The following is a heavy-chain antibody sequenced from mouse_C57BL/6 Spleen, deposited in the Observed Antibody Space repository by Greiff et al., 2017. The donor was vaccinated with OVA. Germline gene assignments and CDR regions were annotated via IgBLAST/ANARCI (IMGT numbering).Heavy chain of an antibody. CDR2: INPNYGTT. CDR3: ARYGIPSTTVVAPAMDY. CDR1: GYSFTDYN. Sequence: EVQLQQSGPELVKPGASVKISCKASGYSFTDYNMNWVKQSNGKSLEWIGVINPNYGTTSYNQKFMGKATLTVDQSSSTAYMQLNSLTSEDSAVYYCARYGIPSTTVVAPAMDYWGQGTSVTVSS. V-gene: IGHV1-39*01. J-gene: IGHJ4*01. D-gene: IGHD1-1*01.